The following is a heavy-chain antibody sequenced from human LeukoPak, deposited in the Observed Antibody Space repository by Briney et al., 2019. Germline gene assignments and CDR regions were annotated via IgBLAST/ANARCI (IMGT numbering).Heavy chain of an antibody. Sequence: SGPTLVNPTQTPTLTCTFSGFSRSTSRVAVGWIRQPPGTALEWLALIYWDDDKRYSPSLKSRLNITKDTSKNQVVLTMTNMNPGDTATYYCAHRLQSGDSSAYNFDYWGQGTLVTVST. J-gene: IGHJ4*02. CDR3: AHRLQSGDSSAYNFDY. CDR2: IYWDDDK. D-gene: IGHD3-22*01. V-gene: IGHV2-5*02. CDR1: GFSRSTSRVA.